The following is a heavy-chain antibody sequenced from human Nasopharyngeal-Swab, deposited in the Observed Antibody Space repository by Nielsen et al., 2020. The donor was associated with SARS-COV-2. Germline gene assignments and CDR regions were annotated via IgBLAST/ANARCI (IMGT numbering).Heavy chain of an antibody. CDR3: ARVFYDSSGYYWDY. CDR1: GASINSANSY. CDR2: IYYTGST. V-gene: IGHV4-31*03. J-gene: IGHJ4*02. Sequence: SETLSLSCTVAGASINSANSYWSWIRQHPGKDLEWIGNIYYTGSTNSNPSLKSRVTMSVDAPKNQFSLKLSSVVAADTAVYYCARVFYDSSGYYWDYWGQGTLVTVSS. D-gene: IGHD3-22*01.